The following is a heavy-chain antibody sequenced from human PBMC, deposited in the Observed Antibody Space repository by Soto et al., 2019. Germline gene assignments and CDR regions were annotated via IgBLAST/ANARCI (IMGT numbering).Heavy chain of an antibody. V-gene: IGHV3-48*03. CDR3: ARDSSTSSQFDY. J-gene: IGHJ4*02. CDR1: GFTFSAYE. Sequence: EAQLVESGGGLVQPGGSLRLSCAAFGFTFSAYEMNWVRQAPGKGLEWVSYISSSGSTIHYADSVKGRFTISRDNAKNSLYLQMNSLRAEDTAVYYCARDSSTSSQFDYWGQGTLVTVS. CDR2: ISSSGSTI. D-gene: IGHD2-2*01.